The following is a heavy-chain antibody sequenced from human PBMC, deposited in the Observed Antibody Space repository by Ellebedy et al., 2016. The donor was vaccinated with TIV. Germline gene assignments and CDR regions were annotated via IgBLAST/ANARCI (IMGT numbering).Heavy chain of an antibody. V-gene: IGHV3-7*01. CDR2: INQGGSET. J-gene: IGHJ4*02. CDR1: GFTFSRFW. CDR3: ASAARGSGAYESF. D-gene: IGHD5-12*01. Sequence: GESLKISCAASGFTFSRFWMASVRQAPGKGLEWVATINQGGSETYYVDSVKGRFTISRDNSKNSLYLQMNSLRADDTALYYWASAARGSGAYESFWGQGTLVTVSS.